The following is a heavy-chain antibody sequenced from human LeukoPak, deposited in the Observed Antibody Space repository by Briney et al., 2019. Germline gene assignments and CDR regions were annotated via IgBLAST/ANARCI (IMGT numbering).Heavy chain of an antibody. V-gene: IGHV4-61*01. Sequence: PSETLSLTCAVSGYSISSGYYWGWIRQPPGKGLEWIGYIYYSGSTNYNPSLKSRVTISVDTSKNQFSLKLSSVTAADTAVYYCARAAFDDPYAFDIWGQGTMVTVSS. CDR1: GYSISSGYY. D-gene: IGHD3-9*01. J-gene: IGHJ3*02. CDR2: IYYSGST. CDR3: ARAAFDDPYAFDI.